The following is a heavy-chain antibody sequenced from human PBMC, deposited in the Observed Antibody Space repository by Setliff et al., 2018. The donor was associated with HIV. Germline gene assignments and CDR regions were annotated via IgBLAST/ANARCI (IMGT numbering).Heavy chain of an antibody. CDR3: AREYHTTATDTRVANYFDY. V-gene: IGHV1-69*10. CDR1: GDTFSSFS. CDR2: IIPILGMT. D-gene: IGHD6-13*01. Sequence: SVKVSCKASGDTFSSFSINWVRQAPGQGLEWMGEIIPILGMTNYAQIFQGRVMITADESTNTAYMELSNLRSEDTAVYYCAREYHTTATDTRVANYFDYWGQGTLVTVSS. J-gene: IGHJ4*02.